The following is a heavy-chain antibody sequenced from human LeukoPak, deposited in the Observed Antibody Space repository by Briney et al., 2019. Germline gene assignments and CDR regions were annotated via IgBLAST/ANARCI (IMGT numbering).Heavy chain of an antibody. J-gene: IGHJ4*02. V-gene: IGHV3-48*01. CDR2: ISSSGNTI. CDR3: ARLRGYSYGYGDY. Sequence: GGSWRFSCAAPGFTFSSYSMNWFRQAPGKGRKGVSYISSSGNTIDYADSVKGRFTISRDNAKNSLYLQMVSLRAEDTAVYYCARLRGYSYGYGDYWGQGTLVTVSS. D-gene: IGHD5-18*01. CDR1: GFTFSSYS.